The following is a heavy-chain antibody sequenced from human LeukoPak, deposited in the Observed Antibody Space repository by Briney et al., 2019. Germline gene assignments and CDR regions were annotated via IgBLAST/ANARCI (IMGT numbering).Heavy chain of an antibody. CDR2: ISRSGTT. V-gene: IGHV4-34*01. CDR3: ARGGGNYLFFCDRGRLDP. J-gene: IGHJ5*02. Sequence: SETQSLTCAVNNGSLSNYYWTWIRQSPGKGLQWIGDISRSGTTNYNPSLKSRLTLSMDESKNHLSLTLTSVTAADTALYFCARGGGNYLFFCDRGRLDPWGQGTLVTVSS. D-gene: IGHD2-15*01. CDR1: NGSLSNYY.